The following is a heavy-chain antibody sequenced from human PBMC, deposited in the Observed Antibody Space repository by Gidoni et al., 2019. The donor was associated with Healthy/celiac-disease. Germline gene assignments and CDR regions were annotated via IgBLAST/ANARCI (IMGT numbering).Heavy chain of an antibody. V-gene: IGHV4-4*07. D-gene: IGHD3-3*01. CDR1: GGSISSYY. Sequence: QVQLQESGPGLVMPSETLSLTCPVPGGSISSYYWSWIRQPAGKGLEWIGRIYTSGSTNYNPSLKSRVTMSVDTSKNQFSLKLSSVTAADTAVYYCARDLATYYDFWSGLGFDYWGQGTLVTVSS. CDR3: ARDLATYYDFWSGLGFDY. J-gene: IGHJ4*02. CDR2: IYTSGST.